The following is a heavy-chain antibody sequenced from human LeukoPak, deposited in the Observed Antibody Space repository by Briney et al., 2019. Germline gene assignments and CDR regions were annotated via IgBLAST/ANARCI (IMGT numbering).Heavy chain of an antibody. CDR3: SGGSRRGSFDI. D-gene: IGHD1-26*01. CDR2: IYSGGSK. V-gene: IGHV3-53*01. CDR1: GLTVTSNY. J-gene: IGHJ3*02. Sequence: GRSLRLSCAASGLTVTSNYMSWVRQAPGKGLEGVSVIYSGGSKYYADSVKGRFTISRSNSKNTLYLQMNSLRAEDTAVYYCSGGSRRGSFDIWGQGTMVTVSS.